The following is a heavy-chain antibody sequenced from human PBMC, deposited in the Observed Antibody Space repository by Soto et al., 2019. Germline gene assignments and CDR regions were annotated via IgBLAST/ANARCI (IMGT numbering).Heavy chain of an antibody. CDR2: ISAYNGNT. D-gene: IGHD3-3*01. J-gene: IGHJ6*02. Sequence: ASVKVSCKASGYTFTSYGISWVRQAPGQGLEWMGWISAYNGNTNYAQKLQGRVTMTTDTSTSTAYMELRSLRSDDTAVYYCARVKEGDYDFWSAYYPGEGDYYYGMDVWGQGTTVTVS. CDR1: GYTFTSYG. CDR3: ARVKEGDYDFWSAYYPGEGDYYYGMDV. V-gene: IGHV1-18*04.